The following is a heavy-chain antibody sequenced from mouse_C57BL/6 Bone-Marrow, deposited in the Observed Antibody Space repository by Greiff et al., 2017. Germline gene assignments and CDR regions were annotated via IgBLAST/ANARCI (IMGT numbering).Heavy chain of an antibody. J-gene: IGHJ2*01. Sequence: QVQLQQPGAELVKPGASVKLSCKASGYTFTSYWMQWVKQRPGQGLEWIGEIDPSDSYTNYNQKFKGKATLAVDTSSSTAYMRLSSLTSEDSAFYYCAATLFDYWGQGTTLTVSS. CDR2: IDPSDSYT. CDR1: GYTFTSYW. V-gene: IGHV1-50*01. CDR3: AATLFDY.